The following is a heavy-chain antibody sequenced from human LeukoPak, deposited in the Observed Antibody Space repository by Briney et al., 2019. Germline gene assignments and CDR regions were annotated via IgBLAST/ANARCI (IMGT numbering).Heavy chain of an antibody. CDR3: ARGKRGYSSQKYMDV. V-gene: IGHV4-39*07. Sequence: SETLSLTCTVSGGSISSSSYYWGWIRQPPGKGLEWIGSIYYSGSTYYNPSLKSRVTISVDTSKNQFSLKLSSVTAADTAVYYCARGKRGYSSQKYMDVWGKGTTVTVSS. CDR2: IYYSGST. J-gene: IGHJ6*03. D-gene: IGHD5-18*01. CDR1: GGSISSSSYY.